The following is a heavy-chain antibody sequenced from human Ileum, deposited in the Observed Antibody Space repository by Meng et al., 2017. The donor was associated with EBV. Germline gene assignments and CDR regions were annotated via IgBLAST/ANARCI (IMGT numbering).Heavy chain of an antibody. CDR3: ARVGQWLPIDY. J-gene: IGHJ4*02. V-gene: IGHV4-4*03. CDR2: IYHSGST. Sequence: GEVQEWGPGRVKPLGILSLSCPVYGGSISRSNVWSWVRQPPGKGLEWIGEIYHSGSTNYNPSLKSRVTISVDKSKNQFSLNLSSVTAADTAVYYCARVGQWLPIDYWGQGTLVTVSS. CDR1: GGSISRSNV. D-gene: IGHD6-19*01.